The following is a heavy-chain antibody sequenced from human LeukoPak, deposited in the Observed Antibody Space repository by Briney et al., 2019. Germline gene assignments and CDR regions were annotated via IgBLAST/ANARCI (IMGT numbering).Heavy chain of an antibody. V-gene: IGHV4-61*01. CDR3: ARAGDSSGTYYFDY. J-gene: IGHJ4*02. D-gene: IGHD6-19*01. CDR1: GGSVSSGSYY. CDR2: IYYSGST. Sequence: PSETLSLTCTVSGGSVSSGSYYWSWIRQPPGKGLEWIGYIYYSGSTNYNPSLKSRVTISVDTSKNQFSLKLSSVTAADTAVYYCARAGDSSGTYYFDYWDQGTLVTVSS.